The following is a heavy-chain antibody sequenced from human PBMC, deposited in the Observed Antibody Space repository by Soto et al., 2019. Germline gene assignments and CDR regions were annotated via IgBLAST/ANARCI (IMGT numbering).Heavy chain of an antibody. V-gene: IGHV2-5*02. Sequence: QITLNESGPTLVSPTQSLTLTCTFSAFSITATAVGVGWFHPSPGNTLLWFAIIYWDADMHSRPSLETRLTITKNASKNHLVLIMPDMHPSHTATYYCAHIGAYSSVSYLSWRHPCGQGILVTVSS. J-gene: IGHJ5*02. CDR1: AFSITATAVG. D-gene: IGHD3-10*01. CDR2: IYWDADM. CDR3: AHIGAYSSVSYLSWRHP.